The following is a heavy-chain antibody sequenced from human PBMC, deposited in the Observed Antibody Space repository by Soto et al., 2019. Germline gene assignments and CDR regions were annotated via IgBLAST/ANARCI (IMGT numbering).Heavy chain of an antibody. V-gene: IGHV4-34*01. CDR1: GGSFSVYY. Sequence: PSETLSLTCAVYGGSFSVYYWSWIRHPPGKGLEWIGEINHSGSTNYNPSLKSRVTISVDTSKNQFSLKLSSVTAADTAVYYCARVRITMVRGVIRNYYYYGMDVWGQGTTVTVSS. J-gene: IGHJ6*02. D-gene: IGHD3-10*01. CDR2: INHSGST. CDR3: ARVRITMVRGVIRNYYYYGMDV.